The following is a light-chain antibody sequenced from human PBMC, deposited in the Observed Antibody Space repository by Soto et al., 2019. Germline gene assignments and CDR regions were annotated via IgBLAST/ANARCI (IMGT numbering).Light chain of an antibody. CDR1: QSINIY. CDR3: QQSYRSPDT. Sequence: IQMTQSPSSLSASVGDSVTVTCRASQSINIYLNWYQQKPGKAPTLLIYGASSLQSGVPSRFTGGGSRTDDTLTISSLQPEDFATYYCQQSYRSPDTFGQGTKLEIK. J-gene: IGKJ2*01. V-gene: IGKV1-39*01. CDR2: GAS.